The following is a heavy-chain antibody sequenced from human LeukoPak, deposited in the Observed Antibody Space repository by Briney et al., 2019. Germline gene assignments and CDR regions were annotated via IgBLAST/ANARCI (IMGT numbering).Heavy chain of an antibody. Sequence: KTSETLSLTCTVSGGSISSSSYYWGWIRQPPGKGLEWIGSIYYSGSTYYNPSLKSRVTISLDTSKSQFSLKLNSVTAADTAVFYCARYHNGYDDYWGQGTLVTVSS. J-gene: IGHJ4*02. CDR2: IYYSGST. CDR3: ARYHNGYDDY. CDR1: GGSISSSSYY. D-gene: IGHD5-12*01. V-gene: IGHV4-39*07.